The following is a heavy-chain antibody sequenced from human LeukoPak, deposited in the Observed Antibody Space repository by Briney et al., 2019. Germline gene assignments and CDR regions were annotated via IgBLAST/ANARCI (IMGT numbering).Heavy chain of an antibody. J-gene: IGHJ4*02. CDR2: INHSGST. CDR3: ARHPINIAVAGTADY. V-gene: IGHV4-34*01. Sequence: SETLSLTCAVYGGSFSGYYWSWIRQPPGKGLEWIGEINHSGSTYYNPSLKSRVTISVDTSKNQFSLKLSSVTAADTAVYYCARHPINIAVAGTADYWGQGTLVTVSS. D-gene: IGHD6-19*01. CDR1: GGSFSGYY.